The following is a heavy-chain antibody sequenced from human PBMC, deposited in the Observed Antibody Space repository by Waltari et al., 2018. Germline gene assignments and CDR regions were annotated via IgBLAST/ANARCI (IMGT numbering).Heavy chain of an antibody. D-gene: IGHD5-12*01. CDR3: AKASAGLRY. V-gene: IGHV3-30*18. J-gene: IGHJ4*02. CDR1: GFTFSSYG. CDR2: IWYDGSNK. Sequence: QVQLVESGGGVVQPGRSLRLSCAASGFTFSSYGMHWVRQAPGKGLEWVAVIWYDGSNKYYADSVKGRFTISRDNSKNTLYLQMNSLRAEDTAMYYCAKASAGLRYWGQGTLVTVSS.